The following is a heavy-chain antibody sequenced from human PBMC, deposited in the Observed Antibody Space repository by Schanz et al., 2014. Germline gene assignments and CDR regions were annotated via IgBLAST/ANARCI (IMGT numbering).Heavy chain of an antibody. Sequence: EVQVVESGGGLVQPGGSLRLSCTASGFNSDGYAIHWVRQAPGKGLEWVSNIPSNGAAIGYAGSVRGRFTISRDSAKNSLYLQMSSLRAEGTALYCCGKGSRSGSKVMDVWGKGTTVTVAS. V-gene: IGHV3-9*02. CDR3: GKGSRSGSKVMDV. CDR2: IPSNGAAI. CDR1: GFNSDGYA. J-gene: IGHJ6*03. D-gene: IGHD3-10*01.